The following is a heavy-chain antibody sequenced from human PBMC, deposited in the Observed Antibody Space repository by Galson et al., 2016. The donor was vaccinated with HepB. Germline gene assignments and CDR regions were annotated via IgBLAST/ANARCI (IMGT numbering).Heavy chain of an antibody. V-gene: IGHV3-30*18. Sequence: SLRLSCAASGFTFRSYDMGWVRQAPGKGLEWVALISYDGRHTYYADSVKGRFTISRDNSQNTLFLQMNSLRPEDTAVYYCAKERSRWWLRRLTSYHYYYGMDVWVQGTTVTVSS. D-gene: IGHD5-12*01. CDR1: GFTFRSYD. CDR2: ISYDGRHT. J-gene: IGHJ6*02. CDR3: AKERSRWWLRRLTSYHYYYGMDV.